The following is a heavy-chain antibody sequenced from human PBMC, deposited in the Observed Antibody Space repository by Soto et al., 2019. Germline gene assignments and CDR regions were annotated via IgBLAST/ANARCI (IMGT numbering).Heavy chain of an antibody. CDR3: AKDLHDYGDYGLVFGDY. D-gene: IGHD4-17*01. J-gene: IGHJ4*02. Sequence: GGSLRLSCAASGFTFSSYAMSWVRQAPGKGLEWVSAISGSGGSTYYADSVKGRFTISRDNSKNTLYLQMNSLRAEDTAVYYCAKDLHDYGDYGLVFGDYWGQGTLVTVSS. CDR1: GFTFSSYA. CDR2: ISGSGGST. V-gene: IGHV3-23*01.